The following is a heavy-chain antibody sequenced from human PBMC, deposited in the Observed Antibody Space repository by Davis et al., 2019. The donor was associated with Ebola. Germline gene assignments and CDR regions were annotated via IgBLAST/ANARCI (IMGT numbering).Heavy chain of an antibody. CDR2: IYWDDDK. CDR1: GFSLSTSGVG. Sequence: SGPPLAKPTQTLTLTCTFSGFSLSTSGVGVGWIRQPPGKALEWLALIYWDDDKRYSPSLKSRLTITKDTSKNQVVLTMTNMDPVDTATYYCAHSNSIGWSPHFDVWGQGTLVTVSS. J-gene: IGHJ4*02. V-gene: IGHV2-5*02. D-gene: IGHD6-19*01. CDR3: AHSNSIGWSPHFDV.